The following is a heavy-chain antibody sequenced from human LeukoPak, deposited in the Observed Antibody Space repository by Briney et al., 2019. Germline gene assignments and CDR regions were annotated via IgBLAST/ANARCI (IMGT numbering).Heavy chain of an antibody. CDR1: GGSVYTSDYY. Sequence: SETLSLTCTVSGGSVYTSDYYWGWVRQPPGKGPEWIGDIFYTGKTNYNPSLKSRVSISIDTSKNQFSLKLASVTAADTAVYYCARVFDYWGLGTLVTVSS. V-gene: IGHV4-39*07. CDR2: IFYTGKT. J-gene: IGHJ4*02. CDR3: ARVFDY.